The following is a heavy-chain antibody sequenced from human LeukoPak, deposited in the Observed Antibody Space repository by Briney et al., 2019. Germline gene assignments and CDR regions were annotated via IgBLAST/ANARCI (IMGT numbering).Heavy chain of an antibody. CDR3: ANLAYCGGDCYSDAFDI. J-gene: IGHJ3*02. V-gene: IGHV4-4*02. CDR2: IYHSGST. D-gene: IGHD2-21*02. Sequence: PSETLSLTCAVSGGSISSSNWWSWVRQPPGKGLEWIGEIYHSGSTNYNPSLKSRVTISVDKSKNQFSLKLSSVTAADTAVYYCANLAYCGGDCYSDAFDIWGQGTMVTVSS. CDR1: GGSISSSNW.